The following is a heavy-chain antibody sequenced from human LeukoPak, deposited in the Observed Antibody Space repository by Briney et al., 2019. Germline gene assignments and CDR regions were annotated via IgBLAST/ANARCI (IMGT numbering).Heavy chain of an antibody. V-gene: IGHV1-2*02. CDR3: ARATDISSWYIAY. CDR1: GYTFTGYY. J-gene: IGHJ4*02. Sequence: ASARVSCKASGYTFTGYYMHWVRQAPGHELEWMGWLSPNSGETKFAQRVKGRVTMTRATTTSKTYMEMSSLRSDDTSVYSCARATDISSWYIAYWGQGTLVTVSS. CDR2: LSPNSGET. D-gene: IGHD6-13*01.